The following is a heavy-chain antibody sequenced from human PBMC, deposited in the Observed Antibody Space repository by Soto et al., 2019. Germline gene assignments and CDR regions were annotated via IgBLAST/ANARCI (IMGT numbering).Heavy chain of an antibody. Sequence: QVQLVESGGGVVQPGRSLRLSCAASGFTFSSYGMHWVRQAPGKGLERVAVISYDGSNKYYADSVKGRFTISRDNSKNTLYLQMNSLRAEDTAVYYCAKDGRELDGHMDVWGQGTTVTVSS. J-gene: IGHJ6*02. CDR1: GFTFSSYG. CDR3: AKDGRELDGHMDV. CDR2: ISYDGSNK. V-gene: IGHV3-30*18. D-gene: IGHD3-10*01.